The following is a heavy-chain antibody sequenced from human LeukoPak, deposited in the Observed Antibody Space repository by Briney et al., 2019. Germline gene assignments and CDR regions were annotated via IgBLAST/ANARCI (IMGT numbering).Heavy chain of an antibody. D-gene: IGHD3-22*01. J-gene: IGHJ4*02. V-gene: IGHV4-59*08. CDR3: ARFSNYYGSSTHYLDY. CDR1: GGSINNYY. Sequence: PSETLSLTCTVSGGSINNYYWSWVRQPPGEGLEWIAYIYYSGSTNYNPSLKTRVTISVDTSKNQFSLRLNSVTAADTAVYYCARFSNYYGSSTHYLDYWGQGILVTVPS. CDR2: IYYSGST.